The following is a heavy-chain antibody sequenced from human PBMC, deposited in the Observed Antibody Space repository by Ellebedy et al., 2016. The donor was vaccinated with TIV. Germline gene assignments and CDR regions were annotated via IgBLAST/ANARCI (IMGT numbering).Heavy chain of an antibody. D-gene: IGHD2-15*01. J-gene: IGHJ3*02. CDR2: ISWNSGSI. CDR3: AREIVVVVAATDAFDI. V-gene: IGHV3-9*01. CDR1: GFTFDDYA. Sequence: SLKISCAASGFTFDDYAMYWVRQAPGKGLEWVSSISWNSGSIDYADSVKGRFTISRDNAKNSLYLQLNSLRAEDTAVYYCAREIVVVVAATDAFDIWGQGTMVTVSS.